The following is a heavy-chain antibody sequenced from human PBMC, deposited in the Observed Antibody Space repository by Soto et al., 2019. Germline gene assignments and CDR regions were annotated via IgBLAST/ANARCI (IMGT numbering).Heavy chain of an antibody. J-gene: IGHJ4*02. V-gene: IGHV3-53*01. CDR2: IYSVGLT. D-gene: IGHD2-15*01. Sequence: LRLSCAASKLTVGSSYMTWVRQAPGKGLEWVSVIYSVGLTYYADSVKGLFTISRDTSKNTLYLKMKTLRADDTAVYYCASSAGFCSGGSCXDYWGQGTLVTXSX. CDR3: ASSAGFCSGGSCXDY. CDR1: KLTVGSSY.